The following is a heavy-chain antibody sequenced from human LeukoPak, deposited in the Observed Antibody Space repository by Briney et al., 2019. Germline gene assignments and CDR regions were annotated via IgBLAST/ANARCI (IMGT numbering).Heavy chain of an antibody. V-gene: IGHV3-23*01. J-gene: IGHJ5*02. CDR3: AREGIRYYYGSGSPDWFDP. CDR2: ISGSGGST. CDR1: GFTFSSYA. D-gene: IGHD3-10*01. Sequence: GGSLRLSCAASGFTFSSYAMSWVRQAPGKGLEWVSAISGSGGSTYYADSVKGRFTISRDNSKNTLYLQMNSLRAEDTAVYYCAREGIRYYYGSGSPDWFDPWGQGTLVTVSS.